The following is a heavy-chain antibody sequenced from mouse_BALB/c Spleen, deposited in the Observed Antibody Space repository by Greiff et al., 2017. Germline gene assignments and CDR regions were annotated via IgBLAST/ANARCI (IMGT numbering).Heavy chain of an antibody. J-gene: IGHJ4*01. CDR2: IWGDGST. V-gene: IGHV2-6-7*01. CDR1: GFSLTGYG. Sequence: VQLVESGPGLVAPSQSLSITCTVSGFSLTGYGVNWVRQPPGKGLEWLGMIWGDGSTDYNSALKSRLRISKDNSKSQVFLKMNSLQTDDTARYYCARDYGSSYGYAMDYWGQGTSVTVSS. D-gene: IGHD1-1*01. CDR3: ARDYGSSYGYAMDY.